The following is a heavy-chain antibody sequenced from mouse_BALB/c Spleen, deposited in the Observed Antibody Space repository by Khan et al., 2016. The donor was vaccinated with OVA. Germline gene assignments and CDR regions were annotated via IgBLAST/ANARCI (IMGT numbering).Heavy chain of an antibody. V-gene: IGHV2-2*02. CDR3: ARRGYDYGRGALFAY. D-gene: IGHD2-4*01. CDR2: IWSAGST. Sequence: QVQLQQSGPGLVQPSQSLSITCTVSGFSLPNYSVHWVRQSPGKGLEWPGVIWSAGSTDYNEAFISRLTISKDNSRSQVFFKMNNLQPNDTAIYYCARRGYDYGRGALFAYWGQGTLVTVSA. CDR1: GFSLPNYS. J-gene: IGHJ3*01.